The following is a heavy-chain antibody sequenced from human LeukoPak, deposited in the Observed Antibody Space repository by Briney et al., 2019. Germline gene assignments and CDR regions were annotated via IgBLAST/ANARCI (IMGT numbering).Heavy chain of an antibody. D-gene: IGHD3-22*01. CDR2: FDPEDGET. CDR1: GYTLTELS. CDR3: ARVGLYYYDSSGYYGDHYYFDY. J-gene: IGHJ4*02. Sequence: ASVKVSCKVSGYTLTELSMHWVRQAPGKGLEWMGGFDPEDGETFYAQKLQDRVTMTTDTSTSSAYMELRSLSSDDTAVYYCARVGLYYYDSSGYYGDHYYFDYWGQGTLVTVS. V-gene: IGHV1-24*01.